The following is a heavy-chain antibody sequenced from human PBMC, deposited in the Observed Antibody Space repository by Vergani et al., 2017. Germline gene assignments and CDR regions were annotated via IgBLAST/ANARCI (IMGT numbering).Heavy chain of an antibody. Sequence: QVQLVESGGGVVQPGRSLRLSCAASGFTFSSYGMHWVRQAPGKGLEWVAVIWYDGSNKYYADSVKGRFTISRDNSKNTLYLQMNSLRAEDTAVYYCAREFYDSSGYGPDYWGQGTLVTVSS. J-gene: IGHJ4*02. CDR3: AREFYDSSGYGPDY. CDR2: IWYDGSNK. D-gene: IGHD3-22*01. CDR1: GFTFSSYG. V-gene: IGHV3-33*01.